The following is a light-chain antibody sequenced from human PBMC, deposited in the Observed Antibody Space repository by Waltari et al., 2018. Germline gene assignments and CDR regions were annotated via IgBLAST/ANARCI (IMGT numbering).Light chain of an antibody. CDR3: QQYGSSSWT. CDR2: GAS. J-gene: IGKJ1*01. CDR1: QSVGGSY. Sequence: EIVLTPSPGTLSLSPGERATLPCRASQSVGGSYLAWCQQKPGQAPRHRIYGASSRATGIPDRFSGSGSGTDFTLTISRLEPEDFAVYDCQQYGSSSWTFGQGTKVEIK. V-gene: IGKV3-20*01.